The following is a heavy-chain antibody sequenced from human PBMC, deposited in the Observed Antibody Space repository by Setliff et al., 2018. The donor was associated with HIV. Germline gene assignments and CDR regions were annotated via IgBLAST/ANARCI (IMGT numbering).Heavy chain of an antibody. D-gene: IGHD1-1*01. CDR3: ARDGSRTTGATGYYYGLDV. CDR1: GGSISSHY. CDR2: LYYSGST. J-gene: IGHJ6*02. Sequence: TSETLSLTCTVSGGSISSHYWSWIRQPPGKGLEWIGSLYYSGSTYYNPSLKSRVTISVDTSKNQFSLRLSSVTAADTAVYYCARDGSRTTGATGYYYGLDVWGQGTTVTVSS. V-gene: IGHV4-59*11.